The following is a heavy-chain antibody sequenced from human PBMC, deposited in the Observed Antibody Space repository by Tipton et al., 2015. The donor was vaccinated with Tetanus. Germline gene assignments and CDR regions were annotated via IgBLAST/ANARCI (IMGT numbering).Heavy chain of an antibody. V-gene: IGHV4-59*12. CDR1: GGSISSYY. Sequence: TLSLTCTVSGGSISSYYWSWIRQPPGKGLEWIGYIYYSGSTNYNPSLKSRVTISVDTSKNQFSLKLSSVTAADTAVYYCARGIAAAYYYYGMDVWGQGTTVTVSS. CDR2: IYYSGST. D-gene: IGHD6-13*01. J-gene: IGHJ6*02. CDR3: ARGIAAAYYYYGMDV.